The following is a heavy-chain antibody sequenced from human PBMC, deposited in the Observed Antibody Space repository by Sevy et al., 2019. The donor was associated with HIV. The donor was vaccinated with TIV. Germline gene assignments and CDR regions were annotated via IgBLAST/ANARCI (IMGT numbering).Heavy chain of an antibody. CDR2: IYYTGST. V-gene: IGHV4-59*01. CDR1: GGSISAYY. CDR3: ARAAPVRSGDDSLNWFDP. J-gene: IGHJ5*02. D-gene: IGHD5-12*01. Sequence: SETLSLTCTVSGGSISAYYWSWIRQPPGKPLEYIGYIYYTGSTNYNPSLKSRVTISVDTSKNQFSLKLNSVTAADTAVYFWARAAPVRSGDDSLNWFDPWGQGTLVTVSS.